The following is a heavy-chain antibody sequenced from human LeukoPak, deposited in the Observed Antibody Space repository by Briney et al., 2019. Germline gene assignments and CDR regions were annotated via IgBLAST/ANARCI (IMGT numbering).Heavy chain of an antibody. J-gene: IGHJ3*02. Sequence: GGSLRLSCAGSGFIFRNYAMSWVRQAPGMGLEWVSAISGSGVGTNYADSVKGRFTISRDNSKNTLFLQMNSLRAEDTAVYYCARDIVVVPAATYRAPDAFDIWGQGTMVTVSS. V-gene: IGHV3-23*01. CDR3: ARDIVVVPAATYRAPDAFDI. CDR2: ISGSGVGT. CDR1: GFIFRNYA. D-gene: IGHD2-2*01.